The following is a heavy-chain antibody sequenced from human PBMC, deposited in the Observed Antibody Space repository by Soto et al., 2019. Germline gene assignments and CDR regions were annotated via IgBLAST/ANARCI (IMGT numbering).Heavy chain of an antibody. J-gene: IGHJ4*02. D-gene: IGHD6-6*01. CDR3: ARASSSSSAADY. Sequence: QVQLQESGPGLVKASQTLSLICSVSGESISSGGYYWSWIRHHPGKGLEWIGYIYDSESGYYNPSLKSRVSITMXXSKNHFAMKLSSVTAADTAVYYCARASSSSSAADYWGQGTLITVSS. CDR1: GESISSGGYY. V-gene: IGHV4-31*03. CDR2: IYDSESG.